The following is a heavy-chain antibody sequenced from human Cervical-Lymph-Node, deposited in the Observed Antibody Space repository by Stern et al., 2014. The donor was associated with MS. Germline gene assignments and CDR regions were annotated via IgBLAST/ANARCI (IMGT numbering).Heavy chain of an antibody. CDR1: GFTFNDYA. D-gene: IGHD5-18*01. Sequence: EVQLVESGGGLVQPGRSLRLSWVGSGFTFNDYAMNWVRQAPGKGLEWVAGISWSSGSTGYADSVKGRFTISRDYAKNSLYLQMNSLRVEDTALYYCAKDIAVDTTNAFDYWGQGTLVTVSS. V-gene: IGHV3-9*01. CDR3: AKDIAVDTTNAFDY. J-gene: IGHJ4*02. CDR2: ISWSSGST.